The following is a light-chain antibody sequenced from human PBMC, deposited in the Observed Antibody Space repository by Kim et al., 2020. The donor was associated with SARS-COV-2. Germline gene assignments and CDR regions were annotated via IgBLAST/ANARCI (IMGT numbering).Light chain of an antibody. J-gene: IGLJ3*02. V-gene: IGLV10-54*01. CDR3: SAWDSSLTTWV. CDR1: INNVGDQG. CDR2: RNN. Sequence: QTATLTCTGNINNVGDQGAAWLQQHQGHPPKPLSYRNNNRPSGISERLSASRSGNTASLTITGLQPEDEADYYCSAWDSSLTTWVLGGGTQLTVL.